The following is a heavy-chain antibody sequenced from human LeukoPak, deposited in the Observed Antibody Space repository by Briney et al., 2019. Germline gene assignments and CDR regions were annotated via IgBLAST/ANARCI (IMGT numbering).Heavy chain of an antibody. CDR1: GYTFTGYY. CDR2: INPNSGGT. V-gene: IGHV1-2*02. CDR3: AREGSTVNFQH. J-gene: IGHJ1*01. Sequence: GASVTVSCTASGYTFTGYYMHWVRQAPGQGLEWMGWINPNSGGTNYAQKFQGRVTMTRDTSISTAYMELSRLTSDDTAVYYCAREGSTVNFQHWGQGTLVTVSS. D-gene: IGHD1-26*01.